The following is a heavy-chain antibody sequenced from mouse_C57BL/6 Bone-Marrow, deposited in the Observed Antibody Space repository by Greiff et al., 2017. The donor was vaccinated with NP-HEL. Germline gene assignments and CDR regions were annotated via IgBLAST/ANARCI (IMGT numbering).Heavy chain of an antibody. CDR3: AREGLREMDY. V-gene: IGHV1-69*01. J-gene: IGHJ4*01. CDR1: GYTFTSYW. Sequence: QVQLQQPGAELVMPGASVKLSCKASGYTFTSYWMHWVKQRPGQGLEWIGEIDPSDSYTNYNQKFKGKSTLTVDKSSSTAYMQLSSLTSDDAAVYYCAREGLREMDYWGQGTSVTVSS. D-gene: IGHD2-2*01. CDR2: IDPSDSYT.